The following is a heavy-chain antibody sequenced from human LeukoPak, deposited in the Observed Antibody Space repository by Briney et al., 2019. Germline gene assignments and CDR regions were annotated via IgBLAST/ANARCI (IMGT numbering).Heavy chain of an antibody. Sequence: ASVKVSCKASGYTFTSNYIHWVRQAPRQGLEWMGMIYPRDGSTSYAQKFQGRVTVTRDTSMSTVHMELSGLRSEDTAVYYCARDQEGFDYWGQGTLVTVSS. CDR1: GYTFTSNY. CDR3: ARDQEGFDY. J-gene: IGHJ4*02. V-gene: IGHV1-46*01. CDR2: IYPRDGST.